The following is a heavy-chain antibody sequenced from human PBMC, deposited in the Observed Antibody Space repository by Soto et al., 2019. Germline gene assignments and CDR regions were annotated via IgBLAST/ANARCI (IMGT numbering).Heavy chain of an antibody. CDR1: GYTFTSYA. CDR3: ARGSVPPPVFLWFGESQRGPYYFDY. V-gene: IGHV1-3*01. CDR2: INAGNGNT. J-gene: IGHJ4*02. Sequence: ASVKVSCKASGYTFTSYAMHWVRQAPGQRLEWMGWINAGNGNTKYSQKFQGRVTITRDTSASTAYMELSSLRSDDTAVYYCARGSVPPPVFLWFGESQRGPYYFDYWGQGTLVTVSS. D-gene: IGHD3-10*01.